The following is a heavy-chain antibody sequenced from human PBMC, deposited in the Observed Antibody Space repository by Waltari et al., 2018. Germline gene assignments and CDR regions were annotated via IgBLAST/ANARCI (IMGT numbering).Heavy chain of an antibody. Sequence: QVQLVQSGAEVKKPGSSVKVSCKASGGTFSSYTISWVRQAPGQGLEWMGRIIPILGIANDAQKFQGRVTITGDKSTSTAYMELSSLRSEDTAVYYCATGGVVAATSHYYYGMDVWGQGTTVTVSS. CDR1: GGTFSSYT. D-gene: IGHD2-15*01. CDR2: IIPILGIA. V-gene: IGHV1-69*02. J-gene: IGHJ6*02. CDR3: ATGGVVAATSHYYYGMDV.